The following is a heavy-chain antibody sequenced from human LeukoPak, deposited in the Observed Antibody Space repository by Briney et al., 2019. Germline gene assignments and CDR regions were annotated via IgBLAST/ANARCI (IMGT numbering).Heavy chain of an antibody. J-gene: IGHJ4*02. D-gene: IGHD6-13*01. V-gene: IGHV1-18*01. Sequence: ASVKVSCKASGYTFTSYGISWVRQAPGQGLEWMGWISAYNGNTNYAQKLQGRVTMTTDTSTSTAYMELRSLRSDDTAVYYCARDWMGIAAAGREFDYWGQGTLVTVSS. CDR3: ARDWMGIAAAGREFDY. CDR2: ISAYNGNT. CDR1: GYTFTSYG.